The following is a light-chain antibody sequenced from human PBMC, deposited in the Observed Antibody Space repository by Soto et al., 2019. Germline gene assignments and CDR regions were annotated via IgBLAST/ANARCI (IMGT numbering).Light chain of an antibody. V-gene: IGKV1-39*01. CDR2: AAS. Sequence: DIQMTQSPSCLSAFVGDSVTITCRASQNIGNYLNWYQQKPGTAPKILISAASNLRSGVPSRFSGSGSGTYFTLTISSLQSEDFATYYCQQYHGTVGQGTKVEI. CDR3: QQYHGT. J-gene: IGKJ1*01. CDR1: QNIGNY.